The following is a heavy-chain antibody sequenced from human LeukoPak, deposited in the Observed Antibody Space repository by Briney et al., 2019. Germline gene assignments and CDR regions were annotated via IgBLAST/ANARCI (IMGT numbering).Heavy chain of an antibody. CDR3: ARAIDSSGYSWFDP. J-gene: IGHJ5*02. D-gene: IGHD3-22*01. CDR1: GFTFSSYG. CDR2: IRYDGSNK. Sequence: GGSLRLSCAASGFTFSSYGMHWVRQAPGKGLEWVAFIRYDGSNKYYADSVKGRFTISRDNSKNTLYLQMNSLRAEDTAVYYCARAIDSSGYSWFDPWGREPWSPSPQ. V-gene: IGHV3-30*02.